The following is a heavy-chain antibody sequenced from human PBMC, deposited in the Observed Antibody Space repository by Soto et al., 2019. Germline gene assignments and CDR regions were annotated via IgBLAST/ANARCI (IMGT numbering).Heavy chain of an antibody. CDR1: GGSISSYY. D-gene: IGHD3-3*01. CDR3: ARDKRGDVRFWANHLQYGMDV. Sequence: PSETLSLTCTVSGGSISSYYWSWIRQPPGKGLEWIGYIYYSGSTNYNPSLKSRVTISVDTSKNQFSLKLSPVTAADTAVYYCARDKRGDVRFWANHLQYGMDVWGQGTTVTVSS. V-gene: IGHV4-59*01. CDR2: IYYSGST. J-gene: IGHJ6*02.